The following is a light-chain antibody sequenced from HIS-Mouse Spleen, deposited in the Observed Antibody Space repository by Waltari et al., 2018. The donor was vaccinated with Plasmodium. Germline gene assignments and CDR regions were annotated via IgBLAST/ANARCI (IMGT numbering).Light chain of an antibody. CDR3: QQRSNWPIT. J-gene: IGKJ3*01. CDR2: DAS. Sequence: ELVLTQSPATLSLSPGERATLSCRASNSVSSYLAWYQQKPGQAPRLLIYDASNRATGIPARFSGSGSGTDFTLTISSLEPEDFAVYYCQQRSNWPITFGPGTKVDIK. V-gene: IGKV3-11*01. CDR1: NSVSSY.